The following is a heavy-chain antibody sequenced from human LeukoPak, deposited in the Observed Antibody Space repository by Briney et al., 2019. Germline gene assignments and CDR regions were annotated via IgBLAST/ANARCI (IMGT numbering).Heavy chain of an antibody. V-gene: IGHV1-69*06. CDR3: ARDLGGSGSIWAYYFDY. CDR2: IIPIFGTA. J-gene: IGHJ4*02. Sequence: SVKVSCKASGGTFSSYAISWVRQAPGQGLEWMGGIIPIFGTANYAQKFQGRVTITADKSTSTAYMELSSRRSEDTAVYYCARDLGGSGSIWAYYFDYWGQGTLVTVSS. CDR1: GGTFSSYA. D-gene: IGHD3-10*01.